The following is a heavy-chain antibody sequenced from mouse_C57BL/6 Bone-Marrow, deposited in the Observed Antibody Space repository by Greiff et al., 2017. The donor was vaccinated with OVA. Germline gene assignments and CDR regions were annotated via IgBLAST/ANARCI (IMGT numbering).Heavy chain of an antibody. Sequence: QVQLQQSGAELVRPGTSVKMSCKASGYTFTNYWIGWAKQRPGLGLEWIGDIYPGGGYTNYNEKFKGKATLTADKSSSTAYMQFSSLTSEDSAIYYCARWDYYGSSSAWFAYWGQGTLVTVSA. CDR1: GYTFTNYW. V-gene: IGHV1-63*01. CDR3: ARWDYYGSSSAWFAY. D-gene: IGHD1-1*01. J-gene: IGHJ3*01. CDR2: IYPGGGYT.